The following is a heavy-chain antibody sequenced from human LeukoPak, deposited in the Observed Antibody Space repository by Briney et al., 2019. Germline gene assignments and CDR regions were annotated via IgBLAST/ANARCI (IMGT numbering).Heavy chain of an antibody. J-gene: IGHJ6*02. Sequence: GGSLRPSCAASGFTFSSYGMHWVRQAPGKGLEWVAVIWYDGSNKYYADSVKGRFTISRDNSKNTLYLQMNSLRAEDTAVYYCARVARNVPTRAYYYYYGMDVWAKGPRSPSP. CDR2: IWYDGSNK. CDR1: GFTFSSYG. CDR3: ARVARNVPTRAYYYYYGMDV. V-gene: IGHV3-33*01. D-gene: IGHD1-14*01.